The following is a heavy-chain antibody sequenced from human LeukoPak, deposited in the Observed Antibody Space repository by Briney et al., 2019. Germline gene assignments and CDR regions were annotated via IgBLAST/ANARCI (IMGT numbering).Heavy chain of an antibody. CDR3: ASPPRWSGYPYYFDY. D-gene: IGHD3-3*01. Sequence: GASVKVSCKASGYTFTSYYMHWVRQAPGQGLEWMGIINPSGGSTSYAQKFQGRVTMTRDTSTSTVYMELSSLRSEDTAVYYCASPPRWSGYPYYFDYWGQGTLVTVSS. J-gene: IGHJ4*02. V-gene: IGHV1-46*01. CDR2: INPSGGST. CDR1: GYTFTSYY.